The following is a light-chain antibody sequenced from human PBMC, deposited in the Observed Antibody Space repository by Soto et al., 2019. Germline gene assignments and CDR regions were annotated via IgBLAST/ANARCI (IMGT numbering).Light chain of an antibody. CDR2: GAS. CDR3: QQSNSFTRLT. Sequence: DIQMTQSPSSVSASVGDRVTITCRASQGIGSRLVWYQQKPGKAPNLLIYGASSLRSGAPSRFSGSGSGTDFTLTISSLQPEDFATYYCQQSNSFTRLTFGGGTKVEIK. V-gene: IGKV1-12*01. J-gene: IGKJ4*01. CDR1: QGIGSR.